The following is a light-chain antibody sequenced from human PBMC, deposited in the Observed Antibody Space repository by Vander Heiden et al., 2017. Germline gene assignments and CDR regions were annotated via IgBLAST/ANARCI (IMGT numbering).Light chain of an antibody. J-gene: IGLJ2*01. V-gene: IGLV3-1*01. CDR3: QAWDSSTAVV. CDR1: KLGDKY. CDR2: QDS. Sequence: SYELPQPPTVSVSPGQTASITGSGDKLGDKYACWYQQKPGQSPVLVIYQDSKRPSGIPERFSGSNSGNTATLTISGTQAMDEADYYCQAWDSSTAVVFGGGTKLTVL.